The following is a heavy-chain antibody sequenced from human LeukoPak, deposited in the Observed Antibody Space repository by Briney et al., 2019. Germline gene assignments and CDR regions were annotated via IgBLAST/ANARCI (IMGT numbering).Heavy chain of an antibody. V-gene: IGHV3-23*01. J-gene: IGHJ5*02. D-gene: IGHD2-15*01. CDR2: ITDST. CDR1: GFTFSSYA. Sequence: PGGSLRLSCAASGFTFSSYAMTWVRQAPGKGLEWVSAITDSTYFADSVKGRFTISRDSSKNTVYLQMNSLRAEDTAVYYCARYCSGGRCYSGLDPWGQGALSPSPQ. CDR3: ARYCSGGRCYSGLDP.